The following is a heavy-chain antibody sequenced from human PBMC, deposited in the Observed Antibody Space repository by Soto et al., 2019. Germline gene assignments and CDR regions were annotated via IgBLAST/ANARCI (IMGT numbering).Heavy chain of an antibody. Sequence: GSLILSCAPAGFTPTRNAMVWVRQTPGKGLERVCVVSNGGDYIYYADSVKVRFTVSRDHSTNTLHIQMNSLSADDTALYYCAKDDGPRATNNWYFELWGRGTRVTV. CDR3: AKDDGPRATNNWYFEL. CDR1: GFTPTRNA. CDR2: VSNGGDYI. V-gene: IGHV3-23*01. J-gene: IGHJ2*01.